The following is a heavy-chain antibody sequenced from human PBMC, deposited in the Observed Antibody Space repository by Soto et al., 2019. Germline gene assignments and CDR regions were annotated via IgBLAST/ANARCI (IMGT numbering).Heavy chain of an antibody. CDR3: AKDRRIAVSHFDF. Sequence: LRLSCAASGFTFTKFAMSWVRQAPGRGLEWVASISGPGGSTNYAESVKGRFTISRDNSNDTVSLQMNSLRVEDTALYFCAKDRRIAVSHFDFWGQGTLVTV. D-gene: IGHD6-19*01. CDR2: ISGPGGST. J-gene: IGHJ4*02. CDR1: GFTFTKFA. V-gene: IGHV3-23*01.